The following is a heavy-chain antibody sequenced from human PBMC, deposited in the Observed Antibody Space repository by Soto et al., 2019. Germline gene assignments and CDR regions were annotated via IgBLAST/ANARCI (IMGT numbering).Heavy chain of an antibody. CDR1: VETFSSTSAA. CDR2: TYYRSKWYN. CDR3: ARATRTAFDP. V-gene: IGHV6-1*01. Sequence: PTRTLTCAISVETFSSTSAAWNWRRQSPARSLEWLARTYYRSKWYNKNAVSVKSRITINPHTSKNQFSLQWNSVTPEGKAVYYVARATRTAFDPWGQGTLVTVYS. J-gene: IGHJ5*02.